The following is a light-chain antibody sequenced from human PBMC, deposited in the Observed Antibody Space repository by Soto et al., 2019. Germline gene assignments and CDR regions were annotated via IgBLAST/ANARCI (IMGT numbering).Light chain of an antibody. J-gene: IGLJ2*01. V-gene: IGLV2-23*01. Sequence: QSVLTQPASVSGSPGQSITISCTGTSSDVGSYNLVSWYQQHPGKAPELIIYEGIKRPSGISNRFSASKSGNTASLAISGLQTADEADYYCCSYAGSGTLLFGGGTKVTVL. CDR2: EGI. CDR1: SSDVGSYNL. CDR3: CSYAGSGTLL.